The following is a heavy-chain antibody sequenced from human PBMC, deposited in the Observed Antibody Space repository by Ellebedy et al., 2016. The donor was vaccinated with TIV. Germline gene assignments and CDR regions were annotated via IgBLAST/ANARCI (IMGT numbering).Heavy chain of an antibody. Sequence: MPGGSLRLSCAVSGGSISSSNWWSWVRQPPGKGLEWIGEIYHSGSTNYNPSLKSRVTISVDKSKNQFSLKLSSVTAADTAVYYCARGAITMVRGAAYYFDYWGQGTLVTVSS. V-gene: IGHV4-4*02. CDR3: ARGAITMVRGAAYYFDY. J-gene: IGHJ4*02. CDR1: GGSISSSNW. CDR2: IYHSGST. D-gene: IGHD3-10*01.